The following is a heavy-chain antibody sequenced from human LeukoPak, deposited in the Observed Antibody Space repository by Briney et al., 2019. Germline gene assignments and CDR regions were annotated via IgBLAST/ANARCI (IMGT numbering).Heavy chain of an antibody. J-gene: IGHJ5*02. CDR2: IYYSGST. CDR1: GGSISSYY. Sequence: PSETLSLTCTVSGGSISSYYWNWIRQPPGKGLEWIGYIYYSGSTNYNPSLKSRVTISLDTSKNQFSLKLTSVSAADTAVYYCAREGGSYYHWFDPWGQGTLVTVSS. D-gene: IGHD1-26*01. V-gene: IGHV4-59*01. CDR3: AREGGSYYHWFDP.